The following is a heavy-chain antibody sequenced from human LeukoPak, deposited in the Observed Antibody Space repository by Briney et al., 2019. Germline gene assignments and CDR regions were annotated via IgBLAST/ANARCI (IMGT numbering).Heavy chain of an antibody. J-gene: IGHJ4*02. V-gene: IGHV1-8*01. CDR2: MNPNSGNT. D-gene: IGHD6-13*01. CDR1: GYTFSSYD. CDR3: VRAAAGTLDY. Sequence: ASVKVSCKPSGYTFSSYDINWVRQATGQGLEWMGWMNPNSGNTGYAQKVQGRVTMTRNTSISTAYMELSSLRSEDTDVYYCVRAAAGTLDYWGQGTLVTISS.